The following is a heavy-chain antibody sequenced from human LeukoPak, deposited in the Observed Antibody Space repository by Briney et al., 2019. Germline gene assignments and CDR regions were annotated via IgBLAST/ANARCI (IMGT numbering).Heavy chain of an antibody. V-gene: IGHV3-7*01. CDR3: ARFGPDRIAAAGLDY. J-gene: IGHJ4*02. Sequence: HPGGSLRLSCAASGFTFSSYWMSWVRQAPGKGLEWVANIKQDGSEKYYVDSVKGRFTISRDNAKNSLYLQMNSLRAEDTAVYYCARFGPDRIAAAGLDYWGQGTLVTVSS. CDR1: GFTFSSYW. D-gene: IGHD6-13*01. CDR2: IKQDGSEK.